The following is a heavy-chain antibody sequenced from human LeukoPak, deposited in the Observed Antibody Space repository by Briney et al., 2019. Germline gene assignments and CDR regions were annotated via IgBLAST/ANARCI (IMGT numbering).Heavy chain of an antibody. V-gene: IGHV1-69*13. Sequence: ASVKVSCKASGGTFSSYAISWVRQAPGQGLEWMGGIIPIFGTANYAQKFQGRVTITADESTSTAYMELSSLRSEDTAVYYCAKGNLATAPMDVWGKGTTVTVSS. CDR3: AKGNLATAPMDV. CDR2: IIPIFGTA. CDR1: GGTFSSYA. J-gene: IGHJ6*03. D-gene: IGHD4-17*01.